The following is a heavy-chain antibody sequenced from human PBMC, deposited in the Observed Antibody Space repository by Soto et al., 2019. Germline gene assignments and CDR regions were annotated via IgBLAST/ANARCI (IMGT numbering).Heavy chain of an antibody. J-gene: IGHJ4*02. CDR2: ISGSGGST. CDR1: GFTFSSHA. Sequence: GGSLRLSCTASGFTFSSHAMSWVRQAPGKGLEWVSAISGSGGSTYYADSVKGRFTISRDNSKNTLYLQMNSLRAEDTAVYYCATLQGTYYYGSGSYYLPYWGQGTLVTVSS. V-gene: IGHV3-23*01. CDR3: ATLQGTYYYGSGSYYLPY. D-gene: IGHD3-10*01.